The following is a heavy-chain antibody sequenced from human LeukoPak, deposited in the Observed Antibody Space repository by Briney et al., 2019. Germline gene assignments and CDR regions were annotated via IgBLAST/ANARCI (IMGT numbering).Heavy chain of an antibody. CDR2: INPSGGST. V-gene: IGHV1-46*01. Sequence: GASVKVSCKASGYTFTSYYMHWVRQAPGQGLEWMGIINPSGGSTSYAQKFQGRVTMTRDMSTSTVYMELSSLRSEDTAVYYCARTRIDFRVDHWGQGTLVTVSS. CDR1: GYTFTSYY. CDR3: ARTRIDFRVDH. J-gene: IGHJ4*02. D-gene: IGHD2-15*01.